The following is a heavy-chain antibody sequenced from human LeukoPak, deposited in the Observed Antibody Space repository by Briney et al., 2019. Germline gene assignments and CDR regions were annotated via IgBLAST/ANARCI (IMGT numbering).Heavy chain of an antibody. Sequence: SPPLSFTCTVSGGSISCGGYYWSWIRQNPGKGLERIGYIYYSGSTYYSPSLKRRHTISVNTAKNQCSLKLSSGTAADTAVYYCAREGPRSCQHNWFDPWGQGTLVTVSS. V-gene: IGHV4-31*03. CDR2: IYYSGST. CDR3: AREGPRSCQHNWFDP. J-gene: IGHJ5*02. CDR1: GGSISCGGYY.